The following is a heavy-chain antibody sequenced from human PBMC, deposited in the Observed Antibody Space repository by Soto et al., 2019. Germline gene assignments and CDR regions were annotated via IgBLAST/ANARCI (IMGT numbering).Heavy chain of an antibody. J-gene: IGHJ4*02. CDR3: AKGYSSSWQPGY. Sequence: PGGSLRLSCATSGFNFRTYGMHWVRQAPGKGLEWVGVISDDGSDKYYADSVKGRFTISRDNSKNTLYLQMNSLRAEDTAVYYCAKGYSSSWQPGYWGQGTLVTVSS. CDR2: ISDDGSDK. D-gene: IGHD6-13*01. V-gene: IGHV3-30*18. CDR1: GFNFRTYG.